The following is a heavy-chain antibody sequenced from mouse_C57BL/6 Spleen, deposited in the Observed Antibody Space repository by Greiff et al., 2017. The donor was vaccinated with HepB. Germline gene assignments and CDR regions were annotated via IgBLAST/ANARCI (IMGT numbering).Heavy chain of an antibody. CDR3: ARLRPPYAMDY. V-gene: IGHV1-50*01. CDR1: GYTFTSYW. CDR2: IDPSDSYT. Sequence: QVQLQQPGAELVKPGASVKLSCKASGYTFTSYWMQWVKQRPGQGLEWIGEIDPSDSYTNYNQKFKGKATLTVHTSSSTAYMQLSSLTSEDSAVYYCARLRPPYAMDYWGQGTSVTVSS. J-gene: IGHJ4*01.